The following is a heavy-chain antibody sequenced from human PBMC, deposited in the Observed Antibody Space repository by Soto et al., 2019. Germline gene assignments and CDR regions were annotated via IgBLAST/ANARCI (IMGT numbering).Heavy chain of an antibody. Sequence: GASVKVSCKVSGYTLTELSMHWVRQAPGKGFEWMGGFDPEDGETIYAQKFQGRVTMTEDTSTDTAYMELSSLRSEDTAVYYCATALGYDFWSGYYAFDYWGQGTLVTVSS. CDR1: GYTLTELS. CDR2: FDPEDGET. V-gene: IGHV1-24*01. J-gene: IGHJ4*02. CDR3: ATALGYDFWSGYYAFDY. D-gene: IGHD3-3*01.